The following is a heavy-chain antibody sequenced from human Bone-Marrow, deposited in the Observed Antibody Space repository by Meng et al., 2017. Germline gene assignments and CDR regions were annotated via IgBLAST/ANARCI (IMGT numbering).Heavy chain of an antibody. CDR1: GFTFSGYW. CDR3: ARDVAYSAFDI. D-gene: IGHD2-21*01. CDR2: INSDGSST. V-gene: IGHV3-74*01. Sequence: GGSLRLSCAASGFTFSGYWMHWVRQAPGKGLVWVSRINSDGSSTTYADSVKGRFTISRDNAKNSLYLQINSLRVEDTAVYYCARDVAYSAFDIWGQGTMVTVSS. J-gene: IGHJ3*02.